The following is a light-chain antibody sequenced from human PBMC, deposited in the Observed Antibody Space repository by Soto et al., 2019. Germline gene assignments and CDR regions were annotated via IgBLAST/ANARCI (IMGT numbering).Light chain of an antibody. V-gene: IGLV1-44*01. Sequence: QSVVTQPPSAYGTSGQRVTISCSGSRSNIGRNTVNWYHQLPGTAPKVLIYRNNERPSGVPDRFSGSKSGTSASLAISGLLAEYEADYYCAVWDYSLEGVIFGGGTKVTVL. CDR3: AVWDYSLEGVI. CDR1: RSNIGRNT. CDR2: RNN. J-gene: IGLJ2*01.